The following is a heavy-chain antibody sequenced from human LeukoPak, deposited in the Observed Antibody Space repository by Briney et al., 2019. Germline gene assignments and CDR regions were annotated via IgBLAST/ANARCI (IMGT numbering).Heavy chain of an antibody. Sequence: GGSLRLSCAASGFTFSSYGMHWVRQAPGKGLEWVAVISYDGSNKYYADSVKGRFTISRDNSKNTLYLQMNSLRAEDTAVYYCARDRGNYVIEAFDIWGQGTMVTVSS. CDR1: GFTFSSYG. CDR3: ARDRGNYVIEAFDI. CDR2: ISYDGSNK. D-gene: IGHD4-11*01. V-gene: IGHV3-30*03. J-gene: IGHJ3*02.